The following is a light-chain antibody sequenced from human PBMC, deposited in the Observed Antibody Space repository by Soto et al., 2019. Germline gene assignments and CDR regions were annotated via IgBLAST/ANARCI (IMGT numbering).Light chain of an antibody. J-gene: IGKJ1*01. CDR1: QSVISTY. V-gene: IGKV3-20*01. CDR2: GAS. CDR3: QQYRDSLGT. Sequence: EIVLTQSPGTLSLSPGERATLSCRASQSVISTYLAWYQQKPGQAPRLLIYGASSRATGIPDRFSGSGSGTDFTLTISRLKPEEFAVYYCQQYRDSLGTFGQGTKVEIK.